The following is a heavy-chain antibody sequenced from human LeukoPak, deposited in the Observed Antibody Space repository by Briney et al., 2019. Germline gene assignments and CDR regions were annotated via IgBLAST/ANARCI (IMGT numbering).Heavy chain of an antibody. CDR2: IYPGDSDT. CDR3: ARRSDYYYYGMDV. Sequence: GESLKISCKGSGYSFTSYWIGWVRQMPGKGLEWMRIIYPGDSDTRYSPSFQGQVTISADKSISTACLQWSSLKASDTAMYYCARRSDYYYYGMDVWGQGTTVTVSS. V-gene: IGHV5-51*01. J-gene: IGHJ6*02. CDR1: GYSFTSYW.